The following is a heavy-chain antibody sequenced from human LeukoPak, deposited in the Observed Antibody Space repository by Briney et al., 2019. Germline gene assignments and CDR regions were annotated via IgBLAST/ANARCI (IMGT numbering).Heavy chain of an antibody. Sequence: ASVKVSCKASGDTFTSYDINWVRQATGQGLEWMRWMNPNSGNTGYAQKFQGRVTITRNTSISTAYMELSSLRSEDTAVYYCARGLSRYGSGKVFDPWGQGTLVTVSS. CDR2: MNPNSGNT. J-gene: IGHJ5*02. CDR1: GDTFTSYD. V-gene: IGHV1-8*03. CDR3: ARGLSRYGSGKVFDP. D-gene: IGHD3-10*01.